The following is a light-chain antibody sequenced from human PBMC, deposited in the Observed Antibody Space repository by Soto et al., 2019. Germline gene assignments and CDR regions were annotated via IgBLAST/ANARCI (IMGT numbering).Light chain of an antibody. CDR3: QQYNNLPPT. V-gene: IGKV3-15*01. Sequence: EIVMTQSPPILSVSPGEGATLSCRASQRISTNLAWYQHIPGQAPRHLIVSSSRRPTDVPARFSGSGSGTDFTLTISSLQSEDSAFYYCQQYNNLPPTFGQGTKVDIK. J-gene: IGKJ1*01. CDR2: SSS. CDR1: QRISTN.